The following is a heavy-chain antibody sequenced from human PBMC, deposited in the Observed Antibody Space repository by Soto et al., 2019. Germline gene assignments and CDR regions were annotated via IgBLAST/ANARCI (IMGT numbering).Heavy chain of an antibody. V-gene: IGHV3-23*01. Sequence: GSLRLSCAASGFTFNMYAMSWVRQAPGKGLEWVSGIGGSGANTYYADFVKGRFTISRDNSKNTLYLQMDSLRAEDTAIYYCARTITGYFWAGAYWGQGTLVTVSS. CDR3: ARTITGYFWAGAY. CDR2: IGGSGANT. D-gene: IGHD1-1*01. J-gene: IGHJ4*02. CDR1: GFTFNMYA.